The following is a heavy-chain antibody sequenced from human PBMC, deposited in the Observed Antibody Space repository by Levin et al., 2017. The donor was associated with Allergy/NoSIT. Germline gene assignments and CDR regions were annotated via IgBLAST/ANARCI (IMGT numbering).Heavy chain of an antibody. Sequence: SETLSLTCAVSGYSISSGYYWGWIRQPPGKGLEWIGSIYHSGSTYYNPSLKSRVTISVDTSKKQFSLKLSSVTAADTTVYYCARDMAASGSGYFDYWGQGTLVTVSS. CDR1: GYSISSGYY. D-gene: IGHD6-19*01. J-gene: IGHJ4*02. CDR3: ARDMAASGSGYFDY. CDR2: IYHSGST. V-gene: IGHV4-38-2*02.